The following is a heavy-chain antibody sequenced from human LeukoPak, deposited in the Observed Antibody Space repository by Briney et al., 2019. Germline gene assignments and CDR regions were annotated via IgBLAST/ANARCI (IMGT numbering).Heavy chain of an antibody. CDR1: GFTFSSYS. Sequence: GGSLRLSCAASGFTFSSYSMNWVRQAPGKGLEWVSSISSSSSYIYYADSVKGRFTISRDNAKNSLYLQMNSLRAEDTAVYYLGGGGGGITGFDYWGQGTLVTVSS. CDR3: GGGGGGITGFDY. V-gene: IGHV3-21*01. J-gene: IGHJ4*02. CDR2: ISSSSSYI. D-gene: IGHD1-20*01.